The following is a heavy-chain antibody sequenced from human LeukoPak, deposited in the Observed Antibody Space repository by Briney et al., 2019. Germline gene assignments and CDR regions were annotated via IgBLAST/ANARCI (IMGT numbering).Heavy chain of an antibody. J-gene: IGHJ4*02. D-gene: IGHD3-22*01. CDR2: ISSSSSTI. CDR3: ARDRVYYYDSSGYPRGYYFDY. CDR1: GFTFSSYS. V-gene: IGHV3-48*02. Sequence: GGSLRLSCAASGFTFSSYSMNWVRQAPGKGLEWVSYISSSSSTIYYADSVKGRFTISRDNAKNSLYLQMNSLRDEDTAVYYCARDRVYYYDSSGYPRGYYFDYWGQGTLVTVSS.